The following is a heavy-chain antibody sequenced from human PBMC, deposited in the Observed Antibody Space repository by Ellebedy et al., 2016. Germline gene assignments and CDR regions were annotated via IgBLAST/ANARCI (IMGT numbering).Heavy chain of an antibody. CDR1: GFTFHNYY. J-gene: IGHJ4*02. Sequence: ETLSLXXATSGFTFHNYYMHWVRQASGKGLEWVSIITSDGSTTHYADSVKGRFTISRDNSKSSLYLQMDSLRTEDTALYYCARDNSGSIDYWGQGTLVTVSS. CDR3: ARDNSGSIDY. D-gene: IGHD3-22*01. V-gene: IGHV3-43*01. CDR2: ITSDGSTT.